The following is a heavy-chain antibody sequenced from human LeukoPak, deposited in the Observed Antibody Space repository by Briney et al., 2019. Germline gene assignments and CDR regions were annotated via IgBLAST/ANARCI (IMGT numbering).Heavy chain of an antibody. CDR3: ARGLCGGDCYDY. CDR1: GFTFTDFY. CDR2: ISISGTTI. J-gene: IGHJ4*02. D-gene: IGHD2-21*01. Sequence: GGSLRLSCAASGFTFTDFYMSWIRQAPGKGLEWVSYISISGTTIYYADSVKGRFTISRDNAKNSLYLQMNSLRAEDTAVYYCARGLCGGDCYDYWGQGTLVTVSS. V-gene: IGHV3-11*04.